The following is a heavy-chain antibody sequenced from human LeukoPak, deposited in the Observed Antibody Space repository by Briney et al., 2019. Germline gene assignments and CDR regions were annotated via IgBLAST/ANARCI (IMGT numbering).Heavy chain of an antibody. D-gene: IGHD3-22*01. CDR2: INTGNGNT. Sequence: ASVKVSCKASGYTFTNYAMHWVRQAPGQRLEWMGWINTGNGNTKYSQEFQGRVTITRNTSISTAYMELSSLRSEDTAVYYCARLGSGYSWGQGTLVTVSS. V-gene: IGHV1-3*03. CDR1: GYTFTNYA. J-gene: IGHJ5*02. CDR3: ARLGSGYS.